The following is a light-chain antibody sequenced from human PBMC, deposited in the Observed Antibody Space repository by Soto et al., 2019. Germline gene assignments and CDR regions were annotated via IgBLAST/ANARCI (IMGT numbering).Light chain of an antibody. CDR1: QSISNN. V-gene: IGKV3-15*01. J-gene: IGKJ3*01. CDR3: HQYSTWRRT. CDR2: GAS. Sequence: EIVMAQSPATLSVSPGERVTLSCRASQSISNNLAWYQQKPGQAPRLIVYGASTRATGIPVRFSGSGSGTEFTLTISSLQSEDFAVYYCHQYSTWRRTFGPGTKVDIK.